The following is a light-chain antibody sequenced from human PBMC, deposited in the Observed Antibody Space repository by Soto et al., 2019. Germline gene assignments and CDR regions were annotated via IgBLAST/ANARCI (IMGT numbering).Light chain of an antibody. J-gene: IGLJ1*01. V-gene: IGLV2-14*03. CDR1: RNDVGDYNF. CDR2: DVI. CDR3: SSYTGSSTYG. Sequence: QSALTPPASVSGSPGQSITISCTGTRNDVGDYNFVSWYQQHPGKAPKVMIYDVIKRPSGVSNRFSGSKSGNTASLTISWLQAEDEADYYCSSYTGSSTYGFGTGTKVTVL.